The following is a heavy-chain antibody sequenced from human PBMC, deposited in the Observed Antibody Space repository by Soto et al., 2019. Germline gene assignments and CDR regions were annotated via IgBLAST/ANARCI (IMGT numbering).Heavy chain of an antibody. Sequence: QVQLQQWGAGLLKTSETLSLTCAVYGGSFSGYYWNWIRQPPGKGLEWIGEINHSGSTNYNSSLKSRVTISVDTSKNQFSLKLSAVTAEDPSVYYCARSYGEYVTGYYYNGMDVWGQGTTVTVSS. J-gene: IGHJ6*02. D-gene: IGHD4-17*01. CDR3: ARSYGEYVTGYYYNGMDV. CDR1: GGSFSGYY. V-gene: IGHV4-34*01. CDR2: INHSGST.